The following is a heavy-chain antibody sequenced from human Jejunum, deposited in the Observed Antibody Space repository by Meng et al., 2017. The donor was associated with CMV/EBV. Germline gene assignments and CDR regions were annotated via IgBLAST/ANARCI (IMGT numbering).Heavy chain of an antibody. CDR1: GASITSSNLY. D-gene: IGHD1-26*01. V-gene: IGHV4-39*07. CDR2: IKYSVAS. Sequence: LQLRGSGPGLCKPSETLSLTCTVSGASITSSNLYWGWIRQSPGKGLEWIGTIKYSVASHYNPSLRNRVTISLDPSNNQFFLQLTSVAAADTAVYYCAREMKARSGWFDPWGQGTLVTVSS. J-gene: IGHJ5*02. CDR3: AREMKARSGWFDP.